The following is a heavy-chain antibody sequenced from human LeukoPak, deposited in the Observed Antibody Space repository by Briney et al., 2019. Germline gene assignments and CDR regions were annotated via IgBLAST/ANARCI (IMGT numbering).Heavy chain of an antibody. CDR2: MLYDGNNK. V-gene: IGHV3-30-3*01. CDR3: ARGRKYSYGTYYYGLDV. CDR1: GFTFSTYA. J-gene: IGHJ6*02. D-gene: IGHD5-18*01. Sequence: GRSLRLSCVASGFTFSTYAMDWVRQAPGQGLEWVAVMLYDGNNKHYADSVKGRFTISRDNSKNTLYLQMNSLRAEDTAVYYCARGRKYSYGTYYYGLDVWGQGTTVTVCS.